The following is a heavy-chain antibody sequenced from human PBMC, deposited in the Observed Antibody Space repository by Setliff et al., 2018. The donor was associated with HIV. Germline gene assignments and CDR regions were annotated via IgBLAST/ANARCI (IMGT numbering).Heavy chain of an antibody. Sequence: GESLKISCKGSGYSFSRYWMIWVRQAPGKGLEWVANIDLYGSEKNYVDSVEGRFTISRDNARNSLFLQMNSLRAEDTAVYYCATYRGYNSGDRWSFFDYWGQGILVTVSS. CDR2: IDLYGSEK. V-gene: IGHV3-7*01. D-gene: IGHD2-15*01. CDR3: ATYRGYNSGDRWSFFDY. J-gene: IGHJ4*02. CDR1: GYSFSRYW.